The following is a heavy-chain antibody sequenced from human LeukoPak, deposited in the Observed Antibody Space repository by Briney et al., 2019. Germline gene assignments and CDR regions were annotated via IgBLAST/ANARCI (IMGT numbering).Heavy chain of an antibody. J-gene: IGHJ4*02. CDR2: ISGSGGST. CDR1: GFTFSSYA. CDR3: AKDRRSGWYEVDY. V-gene: IGHV3-23*01. D-gene: IGHD6-19*01. Sequence: GGSLRLSCAASGFTFSSYAMSWVRQAPGKGLEWVSAISGSGGSTYYADSVKGRFTISRDNSKNTLFLQMNSLRSEDTAVYYCAKDRRSGWYEVDYWGQGTLVTVSS.